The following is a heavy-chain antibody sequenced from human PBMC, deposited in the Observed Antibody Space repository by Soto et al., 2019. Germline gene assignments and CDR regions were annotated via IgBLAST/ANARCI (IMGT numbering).Heavy chain of an antibody. Sequence: SSETLSLTCAVYVGSFSGYYWSWIRQPPGKGLEWIGEINHSGSTNYNPSLKSRVTISVYTSKNQFSLKLSPVTAADTAVYYCARDRRDGYKGFDYWGQGTLVPVSS. CDR3: ARDRRDGYKGFDY. CDR2: INHSGST. CDR1: VGSFSGYY. V-gene: IGHV4-34*01. D-gene: IGHD5-12*01. J-gene: IGHJ4*02.